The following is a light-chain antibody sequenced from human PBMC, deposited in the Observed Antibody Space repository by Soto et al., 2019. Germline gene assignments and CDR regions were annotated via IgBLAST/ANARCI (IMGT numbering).Light chain of an antibody. CDR3: QSFDSSLTGLI. V-gene: IGLV1-40*01. CDR2: ANT. Sequence: QSVLTQPPSVTGAPGQRVTISCTGNNSNIGAGSGVNWYQQFPDKAPKLLIYANTYRPSGVPDRFSGSTSATSASLAITGLQTQDEADYYCQSFDSSLTGLIFGGGTKLTVL. CDR1: NSNIGAGSG. J-gene: IGLJ2*01.